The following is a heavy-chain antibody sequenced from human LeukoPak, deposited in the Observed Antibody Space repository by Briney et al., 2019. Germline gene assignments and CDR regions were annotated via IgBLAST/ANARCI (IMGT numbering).Heavy chain of an antibody. J-gene: IGHJ4*02. D-gene: IGHD6-19*01. V-gene: IGHV3-23*01. Sequence: GGSLRLSCAVSGLPFGSYAMSWVRQGPGKGLEWVSAISGDGLSTFYADSVKGRFYISRDNSKNTLYLQMHTLRAEDSAVYYCSRFNSGWWGQGTLVTVSS. CDR2: ISGDGLST. CDR1: GLPFGSYA. CDR3: SRFNSGW.